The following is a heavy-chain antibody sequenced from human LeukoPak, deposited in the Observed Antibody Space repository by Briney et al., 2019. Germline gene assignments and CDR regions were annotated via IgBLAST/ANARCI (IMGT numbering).Heavy chain of an antibody. Sequence: GASVKVSCKASGYTFTAYYMHWVRQAPGQGLEWMGWINPNSGGTDYAQEFQGRVTMTRDTSISTAYMELTRLRSDDTAVFCCARANLWAPFDYWGQGTLVTVSS. CDR1: GYTFTAYY. CDR2: INPNSGGT. J-gene: IGHJ4*02. D-gene: IGHD3-10*01. CDR3: ARANLWAPFDY. V-gene: IGHV1-2*02.